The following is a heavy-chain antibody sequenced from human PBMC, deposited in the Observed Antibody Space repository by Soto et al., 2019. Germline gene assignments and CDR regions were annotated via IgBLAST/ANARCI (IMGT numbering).Heavy chain of an antibody. CDR1: GFTFSSYA. J-gene: IGHJ4*02. Sequence: EVQLLESGGGRIQPGGSLRLSCAASGFTFSSYAMNWVRQVPGKGLQWVSGISGSGSSTYYSDSVRGRFTISRDNCRNTLYLQMSSLRVEDTALYYCAKGDRNQPAVVDYWGQGTLVTVSS. CDR3: AKGDRNQPAVVDY. V-gene: IGHV3-23*01. CDR2: ISGSGSST. D-gene: IGHD2-2*01.